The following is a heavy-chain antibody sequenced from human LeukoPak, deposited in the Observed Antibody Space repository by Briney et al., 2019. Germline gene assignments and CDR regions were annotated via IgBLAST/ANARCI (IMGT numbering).Heavy chain of an antibody. Sequence: SETLSLTCAVYGGSFSGYYWSWIRQPPGKGLEWIGEINHSGSTNYNPSLKSRVTISVDTSKNQFSLKLRSVTAADTAVYYCARGRDQFGVVITRYYYYYYMDVWGKGTTVTVSS. CDR1: GGSFSGYY. CDR3: ARGRDQFGVVITRYYYYYYMDV. D-gene: IGHD3-3*01. CDR2: INHSGST. J-gene: IGHJ6*03. V-gene: IGHV4-34*01.